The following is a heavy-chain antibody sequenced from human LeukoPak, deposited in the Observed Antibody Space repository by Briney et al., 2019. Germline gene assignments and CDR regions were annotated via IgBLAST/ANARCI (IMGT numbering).Heavy chain of an antibody. D-gene: IGHD2-2*01. Sequence: PGGSLRLSCAASGFTFSSYGMHWVRQAPGKGLEWVAFIRYDGSNKYYADSVKGRFTISRDNAKSTLYLQMNGLRAEDTAVYYCASLGGVVVPAAINNWFDPWGQGTLVTVSS. CDR3: ASLGGVVVPAAINNWFDP. V-gene: IGHV3-30*02. CDR2: IRYDGSNK. CDR1: GFTFSSYG. J-gene: IGHJ5*02.